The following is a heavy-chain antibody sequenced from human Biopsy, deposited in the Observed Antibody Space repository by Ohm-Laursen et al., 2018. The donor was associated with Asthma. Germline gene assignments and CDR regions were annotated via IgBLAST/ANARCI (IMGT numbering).Heavy chain of an antibody. CDR2: INSVFGTT. D-gene: IGHD2-2*01. CDR1: GGTFNTYV. CDR3: ARKAGSCISRTCYSLDF. Sequence: SVKVSCKSLGGTFNTYVIGWVRQAPGQGLEWMGGINSVFGTTTYPQKFQDRVTITADDSTSTVYMELSSLRSEDTAVYYCARKAGSCISRTCYSLDFWGQGALFTVSS. J-gene: IGHJ4*02. V-gene: IGHV1-69*13.